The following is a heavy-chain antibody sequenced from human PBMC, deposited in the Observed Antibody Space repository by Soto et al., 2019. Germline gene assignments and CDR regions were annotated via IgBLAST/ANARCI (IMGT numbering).Heavy chain of an antibody. J-gene: IGHJ4*02. CDR2: ISYDSSNK. V-gene: IGHV3-30*03. D-gene: IGHD2-2*01. CDR3: AQLVIGYCSCNTCDDY. Sequence: VQLLESGGGLIQPGGSLRLSCAASGFTFSYGIHWLRQAPGKGLEWVAYISYDSSNKFYGDSVKGRFTISRDNSKNTQFLQMNSMRAEDTAVYYCAQLVIGYCSCNTCDDYCGQGTLVAVSS. CDR1: GFTFSYG.